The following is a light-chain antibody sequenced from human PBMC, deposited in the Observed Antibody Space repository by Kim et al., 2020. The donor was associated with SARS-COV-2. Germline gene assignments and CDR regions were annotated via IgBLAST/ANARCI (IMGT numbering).Light chain of an antibody. V-gene: IGKV3-20*01. Sequence: ESVLTQSPGTLSLSPGERATLSCRASQTVSNNFLAWYQQKPGQAPRLLIYDASSRATGIPDRFSGSGSGTDFTLTISRLEPEDFAVYYCQQYGGSSKTFGQGTKVDIK. CDR3: QQYGGSSKT. J-gene: IGKJ1*01. CDR1: QTVSNNF. CDR2: DAS.